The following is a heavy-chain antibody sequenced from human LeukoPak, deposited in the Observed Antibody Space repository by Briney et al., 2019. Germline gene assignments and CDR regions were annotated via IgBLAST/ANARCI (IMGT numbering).Heavy chain of an antibody. J-gene: IGHJ5*02. D-gene: IGHD6-13*01. Sequence: PSETLSLTCSVSGDSISSRGYYWSWIRQHPGKGLEWIGYIYYSGSTSYNPSLKSRVTISLDTSKNQFSLKLSSVTAADTAVYYCAREANIAAAIVWFDPWGQGTLVTVSS. CDR3: AREANIAAAIVWFDP. CDR1: GDSISSRGYY. V-gene: IGHV4-31*03. CDR2: IYYSGST.